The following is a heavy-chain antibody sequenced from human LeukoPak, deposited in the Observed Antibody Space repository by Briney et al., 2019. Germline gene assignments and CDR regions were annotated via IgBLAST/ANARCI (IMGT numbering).Heavy chain of an antibody. CDR3: ARGEGDSSSWPLNY. CDR1: GYIFTGYY. CDR2: INPNSGGT. D-gene: IGHD6-13*01. V-gene: IGHV1-2*02. J-gene: IGHJ4*02. Sequence: GASVKVSCKASGYIFTGYYMHWVRQAPGQGLEWMGWINPNSGGTKYAQQFQGRVTMTRDTSISTAYMEPSRLTSDDTAVYYCARGEGDSSSWPLNYWGQGTLVPVSS.